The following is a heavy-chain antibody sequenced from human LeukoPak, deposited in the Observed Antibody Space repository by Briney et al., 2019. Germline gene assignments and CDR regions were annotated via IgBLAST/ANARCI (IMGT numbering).Heavy chain of an antibody. CDR2: IIPIFGTA. CDR3: ARVRIAAASWFDP. V-gene: IGHV1-69*05. CDR1: GGTFSSYA. Sequence: SVKVSCKASGGTFSSYAISWVRQAPGQGLGWMGGIIPIFGTANYAQKSQGRVTITTDESTSTAYMELSSLRSEDTAVYYCARVRIAAASWFDPWGQGTLVTVSS. J-gene: IGHJ5*02. D-gene: IGHD6-13*01.